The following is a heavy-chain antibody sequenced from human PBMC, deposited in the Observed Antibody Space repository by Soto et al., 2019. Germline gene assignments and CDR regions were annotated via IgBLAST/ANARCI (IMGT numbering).Heavy chain of an antibody. Sequence: SETLSLTCTVSGGSISSSSYYWVWIRQPPGKGLEWIGSIYYSGTTYYNPSLKSRVSISVDTSKNQFSLKLSSVTAADTAVYYCARNRDGYNPYCFDYWGQGTLVTVSS. V-gene: IGHV4-39*07. CDR2: IYYSGTT. CDR1: GGSISSSSYY. CDR3: ARNRDGYNPYCFDY. J-gene: IGHJ4*02. D-gene: IGHD5-12*01.